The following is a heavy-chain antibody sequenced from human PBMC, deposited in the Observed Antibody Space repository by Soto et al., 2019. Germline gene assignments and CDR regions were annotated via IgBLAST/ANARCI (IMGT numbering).Heavy chain of an antibody. CDR2: IYSSGST. CDR3: ARGQRFSDWFDP. CDR1: GGDISTYY. Sequence: QVQLQESGPGLVKPSETLSLTCTVSGGDISTYYWTWIRQPAGKGLEWIGRIYSSGSTKYNPSLKSRVTISLDTSQTQFSLRLRSVTAADTAVYYCARGQRFSDWFDPWGQGTLVTVSS. J-gene: IGHJ5*02. V-gene: IGHV4-4*07. D-gene: IGHD3-3*01.